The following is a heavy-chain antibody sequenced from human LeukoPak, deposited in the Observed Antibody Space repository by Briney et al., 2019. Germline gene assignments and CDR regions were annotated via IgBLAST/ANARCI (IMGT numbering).Heavy chain of an antibody. J-gene: IGHJ4*02. CDR1: GFTFSSYG. Sequence: GGSLRLSCAASGFTFSSYGMSWVRQAPGKGLEWVSGISGSGGRTYYADSVKGRFTISGDNSKNTLYLQMNSLRAEDTAVYYCAKTGYDSSGYPSDYWGQGTLVTVSS. CDR2: ISGSGGRT. V-gene: IGHV3-23*01. CDR3: AKTGYDSSGYPSDY. D-gene: IGHD3-22*01.